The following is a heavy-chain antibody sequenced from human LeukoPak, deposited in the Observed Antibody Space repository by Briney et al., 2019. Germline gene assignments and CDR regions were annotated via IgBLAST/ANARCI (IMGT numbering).Heavy chain of an antibody. CDR2: IKGDGSEK. CDR1: GFTFSSYW. J-gene: IGHJ4*02. V-gene: IGHV3-7*01. CDR3: ATSRDVSLWFGELY. Sequence: GGSLRLSCAASGFTFSSYWMSWVRQAPGRGLEWVANIKGDGSEKYYVDSVKGRFTISRDNAKNSLYLQMNSLRAEDTVVYYCATSRDVSLWFGELYWGQGTLVTVSS. D-gene: IGHD3-10*01.